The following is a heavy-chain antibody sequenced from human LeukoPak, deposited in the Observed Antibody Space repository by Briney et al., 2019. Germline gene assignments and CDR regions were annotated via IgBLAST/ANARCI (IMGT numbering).Heavy chain of an antibody. CDR3: ARRRVSSGRYFDY. V-gene: IGHV3-7*03. Sequence: GGSLRLSCEASGFIFSTNWMSWVRQAPGKGLEWVATIKQDGSEKYYVDSVKGRFTISRDNAKNSLSLQMNSLRAEDTAVYYCARRRVSSGRYFDYWGQGTLVTVSS. CDR2: IKQDGSEK. J-gene: IGHJ4*02. CDR1: GFIFSTNW. D-gene: IGHD6-19*01.